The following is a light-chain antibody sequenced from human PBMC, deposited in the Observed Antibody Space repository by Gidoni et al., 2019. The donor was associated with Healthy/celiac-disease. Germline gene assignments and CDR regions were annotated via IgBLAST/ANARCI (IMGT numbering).Light chain of an antibody. CDR2: GAS. CDR1: QSVSSSY. Sequence: EIVLTQSPGTLSVSPGERATLSCRASQSVSSSYLAWYQQKPGQAPRPLIYGASTRATGIPDRFSGSGSGTDFTLTISRLEPEDFAVYYCQQYGSSPYTFGQXTKLEIK. CDR3: QQYGSSPYT. J-gene: IGKJ2*01. V-gene: IGKV3-20*01.